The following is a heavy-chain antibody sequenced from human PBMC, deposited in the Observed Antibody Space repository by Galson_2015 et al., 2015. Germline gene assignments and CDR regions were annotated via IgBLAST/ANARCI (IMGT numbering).Heavy chain of an antibody. CDR3: ARGAGYCSGDSCFGRHNYYGMDV. D-gene: IGHD2-15*01. V-gene: IGHV4-30-4*01. Sequence: QPPGKGLEWIGYIYYSGSTYYNPSLKSRVSISIDASKNQFSLKLSSVTAADTAVYSCARGAGYCSGDSCFGRHNYYGMDVWGQGTTVTVSS. J-gene: IGHJ6*02. CDR2: IYYSGST.